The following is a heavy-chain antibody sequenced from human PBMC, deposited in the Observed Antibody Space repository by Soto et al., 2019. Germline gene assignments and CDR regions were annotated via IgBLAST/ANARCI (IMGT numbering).Heavy chain of an antibody. V-gene: IGHV3-23*01. CDR2: ISGSGGST. CDR1: GFTFSSYA. D-gene: IGHD4-17*01. Sequence: GGSLRLSCAASGFTFSSYAMSWVRQAPGKGLEWVSAISGSGGSTYYADSVKGRFTISRDNSKNTLYLQMKSLRAEDTAVYYCAKAADGDYHGNYYYYMDVWGKGTTVTVSS. J-gene: IGHJ6*03. CDR3: AKAADGDYHGNYYYYMDV.